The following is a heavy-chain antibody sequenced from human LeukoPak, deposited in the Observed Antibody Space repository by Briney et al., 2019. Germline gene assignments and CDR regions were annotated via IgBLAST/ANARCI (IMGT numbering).Heavy chain of an antibody. CDR1: GFTFSTYW. CDR2: IKGDGSTT. V-gene: IGHV3-74*03. CDR3: ARGGLTAGFDY. Sequence: SGGSLRLSCAASGFTFSTYWMHWVSQLPGKGLVWVSFIKGDGSTTEYADSVRGRFTISRDNAKNTLYLQVSSLRDEDTALYYCARGGLTAGFDYWGQGTPVTVSS. J-gene: IGHJ4*02. D-gene: IGHD6-13*01.